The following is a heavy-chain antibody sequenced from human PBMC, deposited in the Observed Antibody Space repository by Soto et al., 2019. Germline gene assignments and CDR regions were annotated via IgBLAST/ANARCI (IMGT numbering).Heavy chain of an antibody. CDR1: GFTFNSYA. D-gene: IGHD6-19*01. V-gene: IGHV3-23*01. CDR3: AKRPGIGVAGPTFDY. CDR2: ISVSGDIT. J-gene: IGHJ4*02. Sequence: GGSLRLSCAASGFTFNSYAMNWVRQAPGKGLEWVSGISVSGDITYYADSVKGRFTISRDNSKNTLYLQMNSLRAEDTAVYYCAKRPGIGVAGPTFDYWGQGTLVTVSS.